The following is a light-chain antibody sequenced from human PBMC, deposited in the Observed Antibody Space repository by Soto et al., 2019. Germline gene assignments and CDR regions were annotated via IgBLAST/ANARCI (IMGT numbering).Light chain of an antibody. J-gene: IGKJ3*01. CDR2: DAS. CDR3: QQYKSYCFP. Sequence: DIQMTQSPSTLSASVGDRVTITCRASQSISSWLAWYQQKPGKAPKLLIYDASSLESGVPSRFSGNGSGTEFTPHISILTPYDFATYLWQQYKSYCFPFRPGTKVDIK. CDR1: QSISSW. V-gene: IGKV1-5*01.